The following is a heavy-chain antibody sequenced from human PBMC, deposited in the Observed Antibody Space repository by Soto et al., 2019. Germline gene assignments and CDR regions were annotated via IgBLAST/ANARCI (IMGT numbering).Heavy chain of an antibody. CDR3: ASKNTVTTYYYYYGMDV. CDR1: GGSFSGYY. J-gene: IGHJ6*02. Sequence: SETLSLTCAVYGGSFSGYYWSWIRQPPGKGLEWIGEINHSGSTNYNPSLKSRVTISVDTSKNQFSLKLSSVTAADTAVYYCASKNTVTTYYYYYGMDVWGQGTTVTV. V-gene: IGHV4-34*01. CDR2: INHSGST. D-gene: IGHD4-4*01.